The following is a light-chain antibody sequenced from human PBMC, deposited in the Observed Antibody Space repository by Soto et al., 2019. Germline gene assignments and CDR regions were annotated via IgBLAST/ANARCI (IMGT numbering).Light chain of an antibody. Sequence: QSALTQPASMSGSPGQSITISCTGTRSDVGGYNFVSWYQQHPDKSPKLMLYEVTKRPSGVSDRFSGSKSGNTASLTISGLQTEAEADDYGSSYTSRDNRGFGPGTKLTVL. V-gene: IGLV2-14*01. CDR1: RSDVGGYNF. J-gene: IGLJ1*01. CDR2: EVT. CDR3: SSYTSRDNRG.